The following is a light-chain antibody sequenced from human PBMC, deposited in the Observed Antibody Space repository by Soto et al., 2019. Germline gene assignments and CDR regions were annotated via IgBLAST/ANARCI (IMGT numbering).Light chain of an antibody. CDR1: QSVSSN. Sequence: EIVMPQSPATLSVSPGERATLSCRASQSVSSNLAWYQQKPGQAPRLLIYGASTRTTGIPARFSGSGSGTEFPLPISSLQSEDFAVYYCQQYNNWPYTFGQGTKLEIK. V-gene: IGKV3-15*01. CDR3: QQYNNWPYT. CDR2: GAS. J-gene: IGKJ2*01.